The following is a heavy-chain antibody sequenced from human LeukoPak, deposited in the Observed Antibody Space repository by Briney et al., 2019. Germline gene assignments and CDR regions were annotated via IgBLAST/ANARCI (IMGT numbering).Heavy chain of an antibody. V-gene: IGHV3-30*04. CDR1: GFSLSSYA. CDR2: ISYDGSNK. D-gene: IGHD5-18*01. J-gene: IGHJ4*02. CDR3: ARDLSGVTGYTYGRGIDY. Sequence: GGSLRLSCAASGFSLSSYAMHWVRQAPGKGLEWVALISYDGSNKKYADSVKGRFTISRDNAKTSLYLQMNSLRAEDTAVYYCARDLSGVTGYTYGRGIDYWGQGTLVTVSS.